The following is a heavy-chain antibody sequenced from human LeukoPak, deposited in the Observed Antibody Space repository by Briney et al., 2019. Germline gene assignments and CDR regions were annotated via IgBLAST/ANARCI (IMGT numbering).Heavy chain of an antibody. J-gene: IGHJ4*02. Sequence: GGSLRLSCAASGFTFSSYGMHWVRQAPGKGLEWVAVTSYDGSNKYYADSVKGRFTISRDNSKNTLYLQMNSLRAEDTAVYYCANLIAARAGGVDYWGQGTLVTVSS. V-gene: IGHV3-30*18. CDR2: TSYDGSNK. CDR1: GFTFSSYG. D-gene: IGHD6-6*01. CDR3: ANLIAARAGGVDY.